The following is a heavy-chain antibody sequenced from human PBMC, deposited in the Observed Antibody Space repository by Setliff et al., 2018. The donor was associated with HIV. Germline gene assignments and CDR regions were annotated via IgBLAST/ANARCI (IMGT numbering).Heavy chain of an antibody. CDR3: ARESPSSSWFYFDF. Sequence: SETLSLTCTVSGYSISSGYYWGWIRQPPGKGLEWIGSIYHSGSTYYNPSLKSRVTVSVDTSKNQFSLKLGSVTAADTAVYYCARESPSSSWFYFDFWGQGTLVTVSS. V-gene: IGHV4-38-2*02. CDR2: IYHSGST. J-gene: IGHJ4*02. CDR1: GYSISSGYY. D-gene: IGHD6-13*01.